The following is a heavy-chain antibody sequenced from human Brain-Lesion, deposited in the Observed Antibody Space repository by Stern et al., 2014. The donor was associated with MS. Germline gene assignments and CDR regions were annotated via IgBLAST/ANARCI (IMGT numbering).Heavy chain of an antibody. CDR3: AKDGPALVTNWFDP. J-gene: IGHJ5*02. CDR2: IIPSFGSP. D-gene: IGHD5-18*01. V-gene: IGHV1-69*06. Sequence: QLVQSGPEVKKPGSSVQVSCKASGGTFGTYPITWLRQAPGQGLEWMGRIIPSFGSPNYAQKCQGRITITADRSTTTVYMKLSSLKSDDAAVYYCAKDGPALVTNWFDPWGRGTLVTVSS. CDR1: GGTFGTYP.